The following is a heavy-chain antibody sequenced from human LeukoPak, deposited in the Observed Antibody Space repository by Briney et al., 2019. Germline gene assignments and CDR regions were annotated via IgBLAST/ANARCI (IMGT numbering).Heavy chain of an antibody. V-gene: IGHV3-53*01. CDR2: IYSGGNT. D-gene: IGHD6-13*01. Sequence: GGSLRLSCAASGFTVTTKTMSWVRQAPGKGLEWVSDIYSGGNTDYRDSVKGRFTIYRDTSENTLYLQMNSLTVEDTAVYYCARDLQQLVQRSGSWGQGTLVTVSS. CDR3: ARDLQQLVQRSGS. CDR1: GFTVTTKT. J-gene: IGHJ5*02.